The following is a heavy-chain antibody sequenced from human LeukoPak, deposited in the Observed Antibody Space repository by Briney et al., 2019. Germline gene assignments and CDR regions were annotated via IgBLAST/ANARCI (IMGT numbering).Heavy chain of an antibody. Sequence: ASVKVSCKASGYTFTSYDINWVRQAPGQGLEWMGIIGGSTNYAQKFQGRVTMTRDTSTSTVYMELSSLRSEDTAAYYCARVRDGYNDAYDIWGQGTMVTVHS. V-gene: IGHV1-46*01. CDR2: IGGST. CDR1: GYTFTSYD. J-gene: IGHJ3*02. CDR3: ARVRDGYNDAYDI. D-gene: IGHD5-24*01.